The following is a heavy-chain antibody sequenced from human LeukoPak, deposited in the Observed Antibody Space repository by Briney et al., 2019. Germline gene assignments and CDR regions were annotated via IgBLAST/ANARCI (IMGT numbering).Heavy chain of an antibody. CDR1: GFTFSSYW. Sequence: QPGGSLRRSCAASGFTFSSYWMSWVRQAPGKGLEWVANIKQDGSENFYVDSVKGRFTISRDNAENSLYLQMNSLRAEDTAVYWCARGRGIDYWGQGTLVTVSS. D-gene: IGHD3-16*01. CDR2: IKQDGSEN. V-gene: IGHV3-7*01. J-gene: IGHJ4*02. CDR3: ARGRGIDY.